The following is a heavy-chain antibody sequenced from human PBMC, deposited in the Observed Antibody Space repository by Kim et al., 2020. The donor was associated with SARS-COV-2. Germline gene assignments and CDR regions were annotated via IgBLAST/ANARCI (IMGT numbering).Heavy chain of an antibody. Sequence: GGSLRLSCVASGFRFSSHAMTWVRQAPGKGLERVSIFSVGGDTIYYADSVKGRFTVSRDNSKNTLYLQMNSLRAEDTALYFCAKDQSGNYYYYSGMDVWGPGTAVTV. V-gene: IGHV3-23*01. CDR3: AKDQSGNYYYYSGMDV. CDR2: FSVGGDTI. D-gene: IGHD1-26*01. J-gene: IGHJ6*02. CDR1: GFRFSSHA.